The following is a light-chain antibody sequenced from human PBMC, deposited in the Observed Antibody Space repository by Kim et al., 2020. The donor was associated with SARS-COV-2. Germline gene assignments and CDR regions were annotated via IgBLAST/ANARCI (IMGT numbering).Light chain of an antibody. CDR3: QQYGSAPWT. V-gene: IGKV3-20*01. J-gene: IGKJ1*01. CDR2: SAS. CDR1: QALDSGH. Sequence: LSPGEGATLSCRTSQALDSGHLAWDQQKHGLPPRLVIYSASTRATGIPDRFSGSGSGTEFILTISSLEPDDFALYFCQQYGSAPWTFGPGTKLEI.